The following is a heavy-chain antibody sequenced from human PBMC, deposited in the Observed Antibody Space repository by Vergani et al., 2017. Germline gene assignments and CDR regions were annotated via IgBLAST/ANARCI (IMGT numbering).Heavy chain of an antibody. J-gene: IGHJ4*02. Sequence: QVKLQESGPGLVKPSETLSLTCTVSGASVNSYYWSWLRQPPGKGLEWMGYVSFRGDTLYDPSVKGRMTISLNTSSNQFSLYLTSVTAADTAVYYCARSRIYYGAGSPDYWGQGTQVTVSS. CDR3: ARSRIYYGAGSPDY. V-gene: IGHV4-59*02. CDR2: VSFRGDT. CDR1: GASVNSYY. D-gene: IGHD3-10*01.